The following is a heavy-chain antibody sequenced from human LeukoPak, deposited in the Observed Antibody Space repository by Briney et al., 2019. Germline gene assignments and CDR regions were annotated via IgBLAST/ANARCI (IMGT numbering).Heavy chain of an antibody. CDR2: INHSGST. CDR1: GGSFSGYY. Sequence: SETLSLTCAVYGGSFSGYYWSWIRQPPGKGLAWIGEINHSGSTNYNPSLKSRVTISVDTSKNQFSLKLSSVTAADTAVYYCARGRTGTYNWFDPWGQGTLVTVSS. D-gene: IGHD1/OR15-1a*01. V-gene: IGHV4-34*01. J-gene: IGHJ5*02. CDR3: ARGRTGTYNWFDP.